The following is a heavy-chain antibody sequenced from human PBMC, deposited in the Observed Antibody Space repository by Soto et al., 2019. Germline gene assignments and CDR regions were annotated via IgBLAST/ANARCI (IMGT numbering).Heavy chain of an antibody. V-gene: IGHV4-59*01. D-gene: IGHD3-3*01. J-gene: IGHJ5*02. CDR2: IYYSGST. Sequence: TLSLTCTVSGGSISSYYWSWIRQPPGKGLEWIGYIYYSGSTNYNPSLKSRVAISVDTSKNQFSLKLSSVTAADTAVYYCARGLGYDFWSGYYLGWFDPWGQGTLVTVSS. CDR1: GGSISSYY. CDR3: ARGLGYDFWSGYYLGWFDP.